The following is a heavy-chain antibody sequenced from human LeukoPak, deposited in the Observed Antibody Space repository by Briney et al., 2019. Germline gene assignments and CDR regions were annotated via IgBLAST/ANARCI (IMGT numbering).Heavy chain of an antibody. D-gene: IGHD3-10*01. CDR1: GYTFTSYG. CDR3: ARVPGSGSYYNVGYYYYYMDV. V-gene: IGHV1-18*01. CDR2: ISAYNGNT. Sequence: ASVKVSCKASGYTFTSYGISWVRQAPGQGLEWMGWISAYNGNTNYAQKLQGRVTMTTDTSTSTAYMELWSLRSDDTAVYYCARVPGSGSYYNVGYYYYYMDVWGKGTTVTISS. J-gene: IGHJ6*03.